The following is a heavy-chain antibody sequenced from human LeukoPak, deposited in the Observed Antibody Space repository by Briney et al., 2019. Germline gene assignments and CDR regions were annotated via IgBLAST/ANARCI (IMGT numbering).Heavy chain of an antibody. Sequence: ASVKVSCKASGYTFTSYGISWVRQAPGQGLEWMGWISAYNGNTNCAQKLQGRVTMTTDTSTSTAYMELRSLRSDDTAVYYCASEYCSSTSCYSKGDYWGQGTLVTVSS. J-gene: IGHJ4*02. D-gene: IGHD2-2*01. CDR1: GYTFTSYG. CDR3: ASEYCSSTSCYSKGDY. V-gene: IGHV1-18*01. CDR2: ISAYNGNT.